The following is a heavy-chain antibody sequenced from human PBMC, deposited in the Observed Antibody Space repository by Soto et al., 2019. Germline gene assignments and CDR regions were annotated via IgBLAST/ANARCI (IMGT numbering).Heavy chain of an antibody. D-gene: IGHD3-22*01. Sequence: PXXSLRLACAASGFTFSSYAMRWVPQAPGKGLEWVSAISGSGGSTYYADSVKGRFTISRDNSKNTLYLQMNSLRDEDTAVYYCAKQPKWLLLNYFDYWGQGTLVTVSS. CDR3: AKQPKWLLLNYFDY. CDR1: GFTFSSYA. J-gene: IGHJ4*02. CDR2: ISGSGGST. V-gene: IGHV3-23*01.